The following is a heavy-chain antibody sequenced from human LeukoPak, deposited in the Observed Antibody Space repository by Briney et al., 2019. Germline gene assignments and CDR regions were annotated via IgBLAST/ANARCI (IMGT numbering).Heavy chain of an antibody. Sequence: PGGSLRLSCAASGFTFSSYAMHWVRQAPGKGLEWVAVISYDGSNKYYADSVKGRFTISRDNSKNTLYLQMNSLRAEDTAVYYCARDGRYCSSTSCYRRKVPYYYYYGMDVWGQGTTVTVSS. CDR3: ARDGRYCSSTSCYRRKVPYYYYYGMDV. CDR1: GFTFSSYA. V-gene: IGHV3-30*04. CDR2: ISYDGSNK. J-gene: IGHJ6*02. D-gene: IGHD2-2*01.